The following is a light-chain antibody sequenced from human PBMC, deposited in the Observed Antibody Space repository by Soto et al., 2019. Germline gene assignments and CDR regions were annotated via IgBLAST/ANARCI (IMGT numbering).Light chain of an antibody. CDR2: GAS. CDR3: QQYHKSPMT. CDR1: DSVSNSY. J-gene: IGKJ1*01. V-gene: IGKV3-20*01. Sequence: EIVLTHSPDTLSLSPGERATLSCRAGDSVSNSYLAWYQQKPGQAPRLLISGASSRATGIPDRFSGSGSGTDFTLTISSLQSEDCAMYYCQQYHKSPMTFGEGTKVDIK.